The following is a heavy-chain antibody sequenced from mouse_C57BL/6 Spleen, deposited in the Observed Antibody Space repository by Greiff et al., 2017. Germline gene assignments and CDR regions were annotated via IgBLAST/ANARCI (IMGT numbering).Heavy chain of an antibody. Sequence: VQLQQPGAELVRPGSSVKLSCKASGYTFTSYWMHWVKQRPIQGLEWIGNIDPSDSETNYNQKFKDKATLTVDKSSSTAYMQLSSLTSEDSAVYYCALPSYGRSSWFAYWGQGTLVTVSA. V-gene: IGHV1-52*01. J-gene: IGHJ3*01. CDR3: ALPSYGRSSWFAY. CDR1: GYTFTSYW. CDR2: IDPSDSET. D-gene: IGHD2-10*01.